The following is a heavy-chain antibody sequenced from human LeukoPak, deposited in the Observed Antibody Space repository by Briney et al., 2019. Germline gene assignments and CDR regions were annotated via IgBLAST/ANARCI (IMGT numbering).Heavy chain of an antibody. J-gene: IGHJ5*02. CDR2: IRYDGSNK. CDR3: AKGRYSSSWYWFDP. V-gene: IGHV3-30*02. D-gene: IGHD6-13*01. CDR1: GFTFSSYG. Sequence: GGSLRLSCAASGFTFSSYGMHWVRQAPGKGLEWVAVIRYDGSNKYYADSVKGRFTISRDNSKNTLYLQMNSLRAEDTAVYYCAKGRYSSSWYWFDPWGQGTLVTVSS.